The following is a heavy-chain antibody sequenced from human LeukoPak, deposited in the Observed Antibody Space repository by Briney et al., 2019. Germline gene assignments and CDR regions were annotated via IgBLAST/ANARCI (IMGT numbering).Heavy chain of an antibody. J-gene: IGHJ3*02. Sequence: PSETLSLTCTVSGGSISSSSYYWGWIRQPPGKGLEWIGSIYYSGSTYYNPSLKSRVTISVDTSKNQFSLKLSSVTAADTAVYYCARDNRDYGDYGDDAFDIWGQGTMVTVSS. CDR2: IYYSGST. CDR1: GGSISSSSYY. V-gene: IGHV4-39*07. CDR3: ARDNRDYGDYGDDAFDI. D-gene: IGHD4-17*01.